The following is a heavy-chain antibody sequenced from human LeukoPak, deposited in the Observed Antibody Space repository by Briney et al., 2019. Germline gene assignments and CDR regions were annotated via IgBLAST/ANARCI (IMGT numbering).Heavy chain of an antibody. J-gene: IGHJ4*02. Sequence: GGSLRLSCAASGFTFSSYAMTWVRQAPGKGLEWVSTFSGSGGNTYYADSVKGRFTISRDNSKNTLYLQMNSLRAEDTAVYYCAKDTHFDWWRVGTHFDYWGQGTLVTVSS. V-gene: IGHV3-23*01. D-gene: IGHD3-9*01. CDR1: GFTFSSYA. CDR2: FSGSGGNT. CDR3: AKDTHFDWWRVGTHFDY.